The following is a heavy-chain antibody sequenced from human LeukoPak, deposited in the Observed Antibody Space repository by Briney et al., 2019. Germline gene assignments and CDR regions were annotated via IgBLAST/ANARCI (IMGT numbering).Heavy chain of an antibody. D-gene: IGHD3-10*01. Sequence: GMSLRLSCAASGVTLSPYGMHWVRQAPGKGLEWVAVISYEGGTQHYADSVKGRFIISRDNPRNTLYLQMNILRTEDTAVYYCAKEGTPQVSTWYDPWGQGTQVIVSS. CDR2: ISYEGGTQ. J-gene: IGHJ5*02. CDR3: AKEGTPQVSTWYDP. CDR1: GVTLSPYG. V-gene: IGHV3-30*18.